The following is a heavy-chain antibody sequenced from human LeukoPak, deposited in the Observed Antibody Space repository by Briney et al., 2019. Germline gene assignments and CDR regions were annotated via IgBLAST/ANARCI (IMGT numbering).Heavy chain of an antibody. V-gene: IGHV4-4*09. CDR2: IYTSGST. J-gene: IGHJ4*02. CDR1: GGSISSYY. Sequence: SETLSLTCTVSGGSISSYYWSWIRQPPGKGLEWIGYIYTSGSTNYNPSLKSRITISVDTSKNQFSLKLSSVTAADTAVYYCARSDYDSINYWGQGTLVTVSS. CDR3: ARSDYDSINY. D-gene: IGHD3-22*01.